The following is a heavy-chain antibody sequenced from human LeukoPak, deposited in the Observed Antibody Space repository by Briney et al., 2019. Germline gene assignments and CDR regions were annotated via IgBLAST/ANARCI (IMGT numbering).Heavy chain of an antibody. D-gene: IGHD5-24*01. J-gene: IGHJ6*03. CDR3: ARGRDGYSRGYYCYYYMDV. Sequence: GGSLRLSCAASGFTFSSYWMHWARQAPGKGLVWVSRINSDGSSTSYADSVKGRFTISRDNAKNTLYLQMNSLRAEDTAVYYCARGRDGYSRGYYCYYYMDVWGKGTTVTVSS. CDR1: GFTFSSYW. V-gene: IGHV3-74*01. CDR2: INSDGSST.